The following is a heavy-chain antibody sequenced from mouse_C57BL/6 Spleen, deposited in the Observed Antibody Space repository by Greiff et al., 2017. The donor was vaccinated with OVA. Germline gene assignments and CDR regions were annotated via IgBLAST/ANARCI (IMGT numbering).Heavy chain of an antibody. CDR1: GYTFTSYW. D-gene: IGHD1-1*01. Sequence: VQLQQPGAELVRPGSSVKLSCKASGYTFTSYWMHWVKQRPMQGLEWIGNIDPSDSETHYNQKFKDKATLTVDKSSSTAYMQLSSLTSEDSAVYYCARSGYYGSSEAWFAYWGQGTLVTVSA. V-gene: IGHV1-52*01. CDR2: IDPSDSET. CDR3: ARSGYYGSSEAWFAY. J-gene: IGHJ3*01.